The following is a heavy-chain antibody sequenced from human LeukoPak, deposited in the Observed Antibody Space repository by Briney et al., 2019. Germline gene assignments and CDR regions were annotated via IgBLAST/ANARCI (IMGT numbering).Heavy chain of an antibody. J-gene: IGHJ3*01. CDR3: ARISSSNWYNERGAFDV. CDR2: VYYSGGT. D-gene: IGHD6-13*01. Sequence: SETLSLTCAVSGGSISSGAYSWSWIRQPPRKGLEWIGYVYYSGGTYYNPSLKSRVTISVDTSKNQFSLKLSSVTAADTAVYYCARISSSNWYNERGAFDVWGQGTMVTVSS. CDR1: GGSISSGAYS. V-gene: IGHV4-30-4*07.